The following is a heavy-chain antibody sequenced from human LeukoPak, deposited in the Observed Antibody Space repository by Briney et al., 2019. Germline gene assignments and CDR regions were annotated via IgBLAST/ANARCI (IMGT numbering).Heavy chain of an antibody. V-gene: IGHV5-51*01. CDR1: GYSFTSYW. CDR3: ARGSGNYDILTGPTGL. D-gene: IGHD3-9*01. J-gene: IGHJ4*02. CDR2: IYPGDSDT. Sequence: GESLKISCKGSGYSFTSYWIGWVRQMPGKGLEWMGIIYPGDSDTRYSPSFQGQVTISADKSISTAYLQWSSLKASDTAMYYCARGSGNYDILTGPTGLWGQGTLVTVSS.